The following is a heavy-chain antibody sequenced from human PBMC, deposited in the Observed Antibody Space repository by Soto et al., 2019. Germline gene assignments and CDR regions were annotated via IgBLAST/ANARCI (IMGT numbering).Heavy chain of an antibody. CDR3: ARESSSGNELDASDD. J-gene: IGHJ4*02. V-gene: IGHV6-1*01. Sequence: SQTLSLTCAISGDSVSSNTAAWHWIRQSPSRGLEWLGRTYYKSKWYYNYAVSVKSRINVNPDTSKNQFSLQLNSVTPDDTAVYYCARESSSGNELDASDDWGQGTLVTVSS. CDR1: GDSVSSNTAA. D-gene: IGHD6-19*01. CDR2: TYYKSKWYY.